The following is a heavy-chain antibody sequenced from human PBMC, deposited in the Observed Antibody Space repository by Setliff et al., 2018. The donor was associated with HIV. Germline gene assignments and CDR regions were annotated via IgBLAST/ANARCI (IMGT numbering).Heavy chain of an antibody. Sequence: ASETLSLTCTVSGGSISSYYWSWIRQPPGKGLEWIGYIYYSGSTNYNPSLKSRVTISVDTSKNQFSLKLSSVTAADTAVYYCARALGTYYMDVWGKGTTVTVSS. CDR3: ARALGTYYMDV. J-gene: IGHJ6*03. CDR1: GGSISSYY. CDR2: IYYSGST. V-gene: IGHV4-59*01.